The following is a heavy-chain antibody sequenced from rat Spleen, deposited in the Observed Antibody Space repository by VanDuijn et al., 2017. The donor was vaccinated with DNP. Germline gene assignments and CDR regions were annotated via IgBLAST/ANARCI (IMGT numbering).Heavy chain of an antibody. Sequence: EVQLQESGSGLVKPSQPLSLTCSVTGYSITSNYWGWIRQFPGNKMEYIGHISYSGSTNYNPSLKSRISITRDTSKNHFFLHLNSVTSEDTGTYYSVRGHPPRGFDYWGQGVMVTVSS. J-gene: IGHJ2*01. CDR3: VRGHPPRGFDY. D-gene: IGHD3-8*01. V-gene: IGHV3-1*01. CDR1: GYSITSNY. CDR2: ISYSGST.